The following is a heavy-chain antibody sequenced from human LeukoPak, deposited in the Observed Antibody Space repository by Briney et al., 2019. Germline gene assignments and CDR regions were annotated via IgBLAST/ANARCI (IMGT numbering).Heavy chain of an antibody. J-gene: IGHJ6*03. CDR3: ARVHKYSSGWYHYYYYMDV. CDR1: GYTFTSYG. Sequence: ASVKVSCKASGYTFTSYGISWVRQAPGQGLEWMGWISAYNGNTNYAQKLQGRVTMTTDTSTSTAYMELRSLRSDDTAVYYCARVHKYSSGWYHYYYYMDVWGKGTTVTISS. CDR2: ISAYNGNT. D-gene: IGHD6-19*01. V-gene: IGHV1-18*01.